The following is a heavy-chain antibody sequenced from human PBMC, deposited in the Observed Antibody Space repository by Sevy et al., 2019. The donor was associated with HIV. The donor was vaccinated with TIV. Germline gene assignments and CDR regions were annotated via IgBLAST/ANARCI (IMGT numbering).Heavy chain of an antibody. CDR1: GGSISSYY. J-gene: IGHJ3*02. CDR3: ARGRYSSGWFDAFDI. CDR2: IYSSGST. D-gene: IGHD6-19*01. V-gene: IGHV4-4*07. Sequence: LSLTCTVSGGSISSYYWSWIRQPAGKGLEWIGRIYSSGSTNYNPSLKSRVTMSVDTSKNQFSLKLSSVTAADTAVYYCARGRYSSGWFDAFDIWGQGTMVTVSS.